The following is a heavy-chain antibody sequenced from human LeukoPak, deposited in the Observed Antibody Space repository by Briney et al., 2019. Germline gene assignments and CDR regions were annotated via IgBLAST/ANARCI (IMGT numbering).Heavy chain of an antibody. D-gene: IGHD2-15*01. V-gene: IGHV4-34*01. CDR3: ARDTLYYYYYGMDV. CDR1: GGSFSGYY. J-gene: IGHJ6*02. Sequence: SETLSLTCAVYGGSFSGYYWSWIRQPPGKGLEWIGEINHSGSTNYNPSLKSRVTISVDTSKNQFSLKLSSVTAADTAVYYCARDTLYYYYYGMDVWGQGTLVTVSS. CDR2: INHSGST.